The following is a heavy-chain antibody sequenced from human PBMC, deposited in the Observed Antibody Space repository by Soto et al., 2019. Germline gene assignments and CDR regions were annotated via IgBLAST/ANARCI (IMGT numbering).Heavy chain of an antibody. Sequence: HPGGSLRLSCLVSGFTVNTNYMYWVRQAPGRGLEWVSAMYSGGDIYYADSVKGRFTISRDTSENTLYLRMDKLRVEDTAVYFCVSRIPSWVFDYWGQGTLVTVSS. D-gene: IGHD3-16*01. CDR3: VSRIPSWVFDY. V-gene: IGHV3-53*01. J-gene: IGHJ4*01. CDR2: MYSGGDI. CDR1: GFTVNTNY.